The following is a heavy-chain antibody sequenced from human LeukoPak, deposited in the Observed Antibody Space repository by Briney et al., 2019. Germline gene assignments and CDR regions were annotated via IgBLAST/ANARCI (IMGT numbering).Heavy chain of an antibody. CDR3: ARTGSTVTMLYPFDH. CDR2: IYYSGST. Sequence: PSETLSLTCTVSGGSIRSYYWSWIRQPPGKGLEGIGYIYYSGSTNNNPSLKSRVSISVDTSKDQFSLKLSSVTAADTAVYYCARTGSTVTMLYPFDHWGQGTLVTVSS. V-gene: IGHV4-59*01. J-gene: IGHJ4*02. D-gene: IGHD4-17*01. CDR1: GGSIRSYY.